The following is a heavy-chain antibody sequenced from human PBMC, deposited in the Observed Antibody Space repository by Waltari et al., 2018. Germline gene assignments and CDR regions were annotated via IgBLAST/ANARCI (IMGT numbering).Heavy chain of an antibody. V-gene: IGHV3-23*01. Sequence: EVQLLESGGGLVQPGGSLRLSCAASGFTFSSYAMSWVRQAPGKGLEWVSAISGSGGSTYYADSVKGRFTISRDKSKNTLYLQMNSLRAEDTAVYYCAKAHHLGNDYYYGMDVWGQGTTVTVSS. CDR3: AKAHHLGNDYYYGMDV. CDR2: ISGSGGST. J-gene: IGHJ6*02. CDR1: GFTFSSYA. D-gene: IGHD1-1*01.